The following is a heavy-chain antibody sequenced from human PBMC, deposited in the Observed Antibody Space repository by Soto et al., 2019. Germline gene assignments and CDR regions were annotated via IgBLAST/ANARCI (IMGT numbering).Heavy chain of an antibody. D-gene: IGHD2-2*01. CDR1: GFTFSSYG. Sequence: QVQLVESGGGVVQPGRSLRLSCAASGFTFSSYGMHWVRQAPGKGLEWVAVISYDGSNKYYADSVKGRFTISRDNSKNTLYLQMSSLRAEDTAVYYCAKDSLVPAAFDYWGQGTLVTVSS. V-gene: IGHV3-30*18. CDR2: ISYDGSNK. J-gene: IGHJ4*02. CDR3: AKDSLVPAAFDY.